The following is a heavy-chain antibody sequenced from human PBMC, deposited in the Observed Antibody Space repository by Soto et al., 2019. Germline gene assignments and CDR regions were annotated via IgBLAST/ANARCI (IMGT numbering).Heavy chain of an antibody. J-gene: IGHJ4*02. V-gene: IGHV1-69*12. Sequence: QVQLVQSGAEVKKPGSSVKVSCKASGGTFSSYAISWVRQAPGQGLEWMGGIIPIFGTANYAQKFQGRVTITEDEATSKAYRELSSLRSEDTAVYYCARELNLPDSSSPLVYFDYWGQGSLVTVSS. CDR2: IIPIFGTA. CDR1: GGTFSSYA. D-gene: IGHD6-6*01. CDR3: ARELNLPDSSSPLVYFDY.